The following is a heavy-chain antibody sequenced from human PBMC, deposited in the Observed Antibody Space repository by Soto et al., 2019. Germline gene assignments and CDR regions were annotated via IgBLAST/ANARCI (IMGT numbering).Heavy chain of an antibody. Sequence: QVQLVQSGAEVKKPGASVKVSCKASGYTFTGYYMHWVRQAPGQGLEWMGWIKPNSGGTNYAQKLQGWVTMTRDTSISTAYMELSRLRSDDTAVYYCARGYVVVVAATLYAFDIWGQGTMVTVSS. J-gene: IGHJ3*02. CDR3: ARGYVVVVAATLYAFDI. CDR1: GYTFTGYY. D-gene: IGHD2-15*01. CDR2: IKPNSGGT. V-gene: IGHV1-2*04.